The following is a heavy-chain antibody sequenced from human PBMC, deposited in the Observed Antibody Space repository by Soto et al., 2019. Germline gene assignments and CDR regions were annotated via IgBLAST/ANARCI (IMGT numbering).Heavy chain of an antibody. D-gene: IGHD3-3*01. V-gene: IGHV3-23*01. J-gene: IGHJ6*02. CDR3: AKDGRRLLRFLEWPYYYYGMDV. CDR1: GFTFSSYA. CDR2: ISGSGGST. Sequence: GSLRLSCAASGFTFSSYAMSWVRQAPGKGLEWVSAISGSGGSTYYADSVKGRFTISRDNSKNTLYLQMNSLRAEDTAVYYCAKDGRRLLRFLEWPYYYYGMDVWGQGTTVTVSS.